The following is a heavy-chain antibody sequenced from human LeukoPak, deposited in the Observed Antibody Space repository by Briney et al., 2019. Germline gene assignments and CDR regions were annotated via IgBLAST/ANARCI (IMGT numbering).Heavy chain of an antibody. CDR3: ARFSYDYGDPYFDY. CDR2: IYASGST. Sequence: SETLSLTCTVSGGSLSSGSDYWSWIRQSAGKGLEWIGRIYASGSTNYNPSLKSRVTISVDTSKNQFSLKLSSVTAADTAVYYCARFSYDYGDPYFDYWGQGTLVTVSS. J-gene: IGHJ4*02. D-gene: IGHD4-17*01. CDR1: GGSLSSGSDY. V-gene: IGHV4-61*02.